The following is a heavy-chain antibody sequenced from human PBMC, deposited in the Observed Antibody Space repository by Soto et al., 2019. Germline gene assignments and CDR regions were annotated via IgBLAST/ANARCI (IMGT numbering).Heavy chain of an antibody. CDR3: ARDLGSWYGRFDP. CDR1: GFTFSNYA. V-gene: IGHV3-23*01. J-gene: IGHJ5*02. D-gene: IGHD6-13*01. Sequence: PGGSLRLSCAASGFTFSNYAMSWVRQAPGKGLEWVSVISTSGGTTYYADTVKGRFTISRDNPKNTLYLQMNSLRADDTAVYYCARDLGSWYGRFDPWGQGTLVTVSS. CDR2: ISTSGGTT.